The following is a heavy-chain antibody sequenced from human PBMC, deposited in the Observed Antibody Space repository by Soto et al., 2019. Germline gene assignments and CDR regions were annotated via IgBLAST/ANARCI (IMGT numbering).Heavy chain of an antibody. CDR1: GYSFTTYG. Sequence: QVQLVQSGHEVKQPGASVKVSCKASGYSFTTYGMNWVPQAPGQGLEWMGWFNTYTGNPTYAQGFTGRFVFSMDTSASTAYLQISSLKAEDMAMYLMSITIFGVVSFIRACSYYYYYYGMDVWGQGTTVTVSS. CDR2: FNTYTGNP. V-gene: IGHV7-4-1*02. J-gene: IGHJ6*02. CDR3: SITIFGVVSFIRACSYYYYYYGMDV. D-gene: IGHD3-3*01.